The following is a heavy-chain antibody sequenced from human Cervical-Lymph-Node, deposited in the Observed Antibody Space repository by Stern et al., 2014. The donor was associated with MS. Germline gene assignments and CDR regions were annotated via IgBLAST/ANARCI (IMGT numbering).Heavy chain of an antibody. CDR2: INTNTGHQ. D-gene: IGHD2-21*02. J-gene: IGHJ5*02. V-gene: IGHV7-4-1*02. CDR3: ARDPRRLLFQQNWFDP. CDR1: GYNFTSSA. Sequence: QVQLVQSGSELKTPGASVKVSCKASGYNFTSSAMNWVRQAPGQGVEWMGWINTNTGHQPSGKGFTGGFVFYLETSVSTAYLQISSLKAEDTALYYCARDPRRLLFQQNWFDPWGQGTLVTVSS.